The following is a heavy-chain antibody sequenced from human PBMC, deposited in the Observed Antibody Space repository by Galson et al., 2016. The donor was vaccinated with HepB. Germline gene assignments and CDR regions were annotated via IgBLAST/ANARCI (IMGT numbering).Heavy chain of an antibody. CDR1: GYSFTNYW. CDR3: ARVSSGTYYLMDY. V-gene: IGHV5-51*01. Sequence: VKKPGDSLKISCKTSGYSFTNYWIAWVRQMPGKGLEWMGIIYPRDSETRFNPSFEGLVTMSSDKSITTAYLQLINLKASDTAMYYCARVSSGTYYLMDYWGQGTLATVSS. D-gene: IGHD1-26*01. CDR2: IYPRDSET. J-gene: IGHJ4*02.